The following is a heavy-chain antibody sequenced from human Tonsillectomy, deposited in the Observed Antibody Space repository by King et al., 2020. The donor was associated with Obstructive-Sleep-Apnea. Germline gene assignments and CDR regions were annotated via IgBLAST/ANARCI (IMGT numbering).Heavy chain of an antibody. Sequence: VQLQESGPGLVKPSETLSLTCTVSGGSISRGNYYWSWIRQPPGKGLEWIGDIYYSGSTYYNPSLKSRVTISVDTSKSQFSLKLSSVTAADTAVYYCPRVSDQLLSWVDYWGQGTLVTVSS. CDR1: GGSISRGNYY. CDR3: PRVSDQLLSWVDY. J-gene: IGHJ4*02. D-gene: IGHD2-2*01. V-gene: IGHV4-30-4*01. CDR2: IYYSGST.